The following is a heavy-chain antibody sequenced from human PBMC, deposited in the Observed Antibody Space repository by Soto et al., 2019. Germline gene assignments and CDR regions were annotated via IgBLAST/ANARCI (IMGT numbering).Heavy chain of an antibody. V-gene: IGHV2-5*02. CDR2: IYWDDDK. CDR1: GFSLSTSGVG. J-gene: IGHJ5*02. D-gene: IGHD3-9*01. Sequence: QITLKESGPTLVKPTQTLTLTCTFSGFSLSTSGVGVGWIRQPPGKALEWLALIYWDDDKRYSPSLKSRLTITTXXXXXXXXXXXXXXNPXXXXXXXXAHGYYDIFTGYPTWGQGTLLTVSS. CDR3: AHGYYDIFTGYPT.